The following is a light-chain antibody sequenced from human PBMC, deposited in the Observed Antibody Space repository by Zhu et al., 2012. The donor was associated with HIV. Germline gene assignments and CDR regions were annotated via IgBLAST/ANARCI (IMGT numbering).Light chain of an antibody. Sequence: EIVLTQSPGTLSLSPGDTATLSCRASQSVSSSDLAWFQQRPGQAPRLLIXGASSRATDIPDRFSGSGSGTDFTLTISRLEPEDFAVYYCRHYGTSPPLTFGGGTKVEIK. CDR3: RHYGTSPPLT. V-gene: IGKV3-20*01. CDR2: GAS. J-gene: IGKJ4*01. CDR1: QSVSSSD.